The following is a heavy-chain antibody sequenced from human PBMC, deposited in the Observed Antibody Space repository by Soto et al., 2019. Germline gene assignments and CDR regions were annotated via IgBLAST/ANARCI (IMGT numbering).Heavy chain of an antibody. CDR1: GYSYTRYG. CDR2: INPYNGNT. D-gene: IGHD1-26*01. CDR3: ARDGGYSGSY. V-gene: IGHV1-18*01. J-gene: IGHJ4*02. Sequence: APLNLSRKAAGYSYTRYGSSWRRQAPEQGLEWMGWINPYNGNTNYAQKLQGRVTMTTDTSTSTAYVELRSLRSDDTAVYYCARDGGYSGSYWGQGTLVTVSS.